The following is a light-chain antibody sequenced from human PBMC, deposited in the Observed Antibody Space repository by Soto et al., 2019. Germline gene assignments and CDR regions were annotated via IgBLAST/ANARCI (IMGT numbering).Light chain of an antibody. CDR2: DAS. CDR1: QSIYSW. Sequence: DIQMTQSPSTLSASVGDRVTISCRASQSIYSWLAWYQQKPGQAPKLLIHDASSLEGGVPSRFRGSGSGTEFTLTISSLQPDDFATSYCQHYNSPLMYTFGQGTKLEIK. V-gene: IGKV1-5*01. J-gene: IGKJ2*01. CDR3: QHYNSPLMYT.